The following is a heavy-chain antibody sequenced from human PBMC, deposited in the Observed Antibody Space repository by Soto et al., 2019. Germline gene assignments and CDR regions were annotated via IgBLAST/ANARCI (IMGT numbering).Heavy chain of an antibody. D-gene: IGHD1-20*01. CDR3: ARYKSNYYYGMDV. CDR1: GGSISSYL. J-gene: IGHJ6*02. Sequence: PSESLSVTSSAYGGSISSYLRSWIRQPPGKGLEWIGYIYYSGITNYNPSLKSRVTISVDTSKNQFSLKLSSVTAADTAVYYCARYKSNYYYGMDVWDQETTVTLAS. V-gene: IGHV4-59*01. CDR2: IYYSGIT.